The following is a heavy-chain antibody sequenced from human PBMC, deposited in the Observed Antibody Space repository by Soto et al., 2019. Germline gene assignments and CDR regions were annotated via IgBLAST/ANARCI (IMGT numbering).Heavy chain of an antibody. CDR2: MNPNSGNT. CDR1: GYTFTSYD. D-gene: IGHD6-19*01. J-gene: IGHJ3*02. V-gene: IGHV1-8*01. Sequence: QVQLVQSGAEVKKPGASVKVSCKASGYTFTSYDINWARQATGQGLEWIGWMNPNSGNTAYAQKFQGRVTMTRNTSISTAYMELRSLRSEDTAVYDCARERSGWGAFDIWGEGIMVTVSS. CDR3: ARERSGWGAFDI.